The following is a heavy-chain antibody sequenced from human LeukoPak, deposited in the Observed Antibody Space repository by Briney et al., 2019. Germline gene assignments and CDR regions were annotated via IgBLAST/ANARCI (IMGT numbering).Heavy chain of an antibody. J-gene: IGHJ6*02. CDR3: ARDLGDRSGYYYYGLDV. V-gene: IGHV4-4*07. Sequence: SETLSLTCYVSGAYVSEYYWNWIRQPAGKGLEWIGRIYINGGTNFNPSLKSRATMSVETSRNRISLKLSSVTAADTAVYFCARDLGDRSGYYYYGLDVWGQGTTVTVSS. CDR2: IYINGGT. CDR1: GAYVSEYY. D-gene: IGHD3-22*01.